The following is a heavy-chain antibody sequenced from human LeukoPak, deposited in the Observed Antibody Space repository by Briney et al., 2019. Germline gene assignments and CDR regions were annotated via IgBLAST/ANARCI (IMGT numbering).Heavy chain of an antibody. CDR3: ARDSDFGRSRVYYYYYMVV. V-gene: IGHV1-3*01. CDR2: INAGNGNT. J-gene: IGHJ6*03. D-gene: IGHD2-15*01. Sequence: ASVNVSCKASGYTFTRYAMHWQRPPPAQRLEWMGWINAGNGNTKFPQEFQGRVTITRDTSASTAYMELSSLRSDETAVYYWARDSDFGRSRVYYYYYMVVWGEGATVSISS. CDR1: GYTFTRYA.